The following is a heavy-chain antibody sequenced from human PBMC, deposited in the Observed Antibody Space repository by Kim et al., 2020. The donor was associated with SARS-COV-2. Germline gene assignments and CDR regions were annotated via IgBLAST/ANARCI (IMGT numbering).Heavy chain of an antibody. D-gene: IGHD2-15*01. CDR2: ISGSGGST. CDR3: AKPPYCSGGSCYFSLFDY. J-gene: IGHJ4*02. CDR1: GFTFSSYA. V-gene: IGHV3-23*01. Sequence: GGSLRLSCAASGFTFSSYAMSWVRQAPGKGLEWVSAISGSGGSTYYADSVKGRFTISRDNSKNTLYLQMYSLRAEDTAVYYCAKPPYCSGGSCYFSLFDYWGQGTLVTVSS.